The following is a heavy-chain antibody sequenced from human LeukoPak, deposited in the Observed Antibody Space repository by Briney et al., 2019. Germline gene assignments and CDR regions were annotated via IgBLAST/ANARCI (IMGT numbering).Heavy chain of an antibody. D-gene: IGHD2-2*01. V-gene: IGHV1-18*01. J-gene: IGHJ5*02. CDR2: ISAYNGNT. CDR1: GYRFTSYG. Sequence: GESLKISCKGSGYRFTSYGISWVRQAPGQGLEWMGWISAYNGNTNYAQKLQGRVTMTTDTSTSTAYMELRSLRSDDTAVYYCARAPVVPAGNWFDPWGQGTLVTVSS. CDR3: ARAPVVPAGNWFDP.